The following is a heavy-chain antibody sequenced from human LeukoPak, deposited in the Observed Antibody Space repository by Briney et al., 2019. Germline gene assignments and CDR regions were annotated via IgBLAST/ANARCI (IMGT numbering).Heavy chain of an antibody. Sequence: ASVKVSCKASGYTFTSYDINWVRQATGQGLEWMGWMNPNSGNTGYAQKFQGRVTMTRNTSISTAYMELSSLRSEDTAVYYCARGRLGSGYYYLGYWGQGTLVTVSS. D-gene: IGHD3-22*01. J-gene: IGHJ4*02. V-gene: IGHV1-8*01. CDR3: ARGRLGSGYYYLGY. CDR1: GYTFTSYD. CDR2: MNPNSGNT.